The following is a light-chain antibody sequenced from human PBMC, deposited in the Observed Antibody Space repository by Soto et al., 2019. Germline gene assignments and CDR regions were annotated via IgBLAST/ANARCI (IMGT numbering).Light chain of an antibody. V-gene: IGKV3D-15*01. CDR3: QQYNNWPLT. CDR2: GAS. J-gene: IGKJ4*01. Sequence: EIVRTQSPATLSVSPGERATLSCRASQSVSSNLAWYQQNPGQAPRLLISGASTRATGIPARFSGSGSGTEFTLTISSLQSEDFAVYYCQQYNNWPLTFGGGTKVEIK. CDR1: QSVSSN.